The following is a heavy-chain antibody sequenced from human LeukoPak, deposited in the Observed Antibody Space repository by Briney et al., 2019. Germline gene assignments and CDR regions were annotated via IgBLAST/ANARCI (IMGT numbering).Heavy chain of an antibody. J-gene: IGHJ3*02. CDR3: ARVGFYGRAFDI. CDR1: GGSISSYY. D-gene: IGHD3-3*01. Sequence: SETLSLNCTVSGGSISSYYWSWIRPPAGKGRVWVGRIYTSGSTNYNPSLKSRVTMSVDTSKNQFSLKLSSVTAADTAVYYCARVGFYGRAFDIWGQGTMVTVSS. V-gene: IGHV4-4*07. CDR2: IYTSGST.